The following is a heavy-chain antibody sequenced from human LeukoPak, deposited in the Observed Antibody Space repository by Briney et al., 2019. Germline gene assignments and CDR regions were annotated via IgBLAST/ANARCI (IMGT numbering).Heavy chain of an antibody. V-gene: IGHV3-20*04. CDR3: AKTAEGYYYYYMDV. CDR2: INWNGGST. J-gene: IGHJ6*03. CDR1: GFTFDDYG. Sequence: GGSLRLSCAASGFTFDDYGMSWVRQAPGKGLEWVSGINWNGGSTGYADSVKGRFTISRDNAKNSLYLQMNSLRAEDTALYYCAKTAEGYYYYYMDVRGKGTTVTVSS.